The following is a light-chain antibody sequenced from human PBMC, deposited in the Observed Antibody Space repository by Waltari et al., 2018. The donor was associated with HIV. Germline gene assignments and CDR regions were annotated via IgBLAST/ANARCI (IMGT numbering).Light chain of an antibody. CDR3: QSYDNSLSGSVV. J-gene: IGLJ2*01. CDR2: DNT. V-gene: IGLV1-40*01. CDR1: SSTIGAGFG. Sequence: QSVLTQPPSVSGAPGRRVTISCTGSSSTIGAGFGVPWYQVVPGRAPKLLIYDNTDRPSGVPDRFSGSRSGTSASLVITGIQFEDEASYYCQSYDNSLSGSVVFGGGTKVTV.